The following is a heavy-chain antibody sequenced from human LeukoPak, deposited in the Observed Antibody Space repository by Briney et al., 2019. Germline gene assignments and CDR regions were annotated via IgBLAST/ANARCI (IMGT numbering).Heavy chain of an antibody. J-gene: IGHJ4*02. D-gene: IGHD3-16*02. CDR3: ARDLSRGRYYFDY. Sequence: PSETLSLTCTVSGGSISSYYWSWIRQPPGKGLEWIGYIYYSGSTNYNPSLKSRVTISVDTSKNQFSLKLSSVTAADTAVYYCARDLSRGRYYFDYWGQGTLVTVSS. CDR2: IYYSGST. CDR1: GGSISSYY. V-gene: IGHV4-59*12.